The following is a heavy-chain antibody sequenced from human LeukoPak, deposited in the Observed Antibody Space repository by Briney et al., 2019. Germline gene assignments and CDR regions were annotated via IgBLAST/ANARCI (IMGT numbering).Heavy chain of an antibody. V-gene: IGHV4-59*11. Sequence: SETLSLTCTVSGGSISSHYWSWIRQPPGKGLEWIGYIHYSGSTNYNPSLKSRVTISVDTSKNQFSLKLSSVTAADTAVYYCARGAALGYWGQGTLVTVSS. D-gene: IGHD6-6*01. CDR2: IHYSGST. CDR3: ARGAALGY. CDR1: GGSISSHY. J-gene: IGHJ4*02.